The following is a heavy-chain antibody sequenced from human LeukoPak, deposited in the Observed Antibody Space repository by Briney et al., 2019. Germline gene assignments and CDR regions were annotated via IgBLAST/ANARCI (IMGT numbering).Heavy chain of an antibody. V-gene: IGHV4-39*01. CDR3: ARHVGYSYGSGFAP. J-gene: IGHJ5*02. CDR1: GGSISSSGYY. Sequence: SETLSLTCTVSGGSISSSGYYWGWIRQPPGKGLEWIGSFYYSGSPYYSPSLKSRVTISVDTSKNQLPLKLGSVTASDTAVYYCARHVGYSYGSGFAPWGQGTLVTVSS. CDR2: FYYSGSP. D-gene: IGHD5-18*01.